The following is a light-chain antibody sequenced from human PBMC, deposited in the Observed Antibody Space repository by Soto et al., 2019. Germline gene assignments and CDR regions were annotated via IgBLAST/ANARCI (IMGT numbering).Light chain of an antibody. CDR3: QQYNQWPIT. V-gene: IGKV3-20*01. Sequence: EIVLTQSPGTLSLSPGERATLSCRASQSVGSSYLAWYQHKPGQAHRLLIFGVYNRATGIQDRFSGSGSGTEFTLTISSLQSEDFAVFYCQQYNQWPITFGQGTRLEIK. J-gene: IGKJ5*01. CDR2: GVY. CDR1: QSVGSSY.